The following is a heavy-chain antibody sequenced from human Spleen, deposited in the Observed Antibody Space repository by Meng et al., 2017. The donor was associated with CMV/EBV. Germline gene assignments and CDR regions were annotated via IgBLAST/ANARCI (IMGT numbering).Heavy chain of an antibody. CDR3: ATSGVRADYFQH. V-gene: IGHV1-69*05. Sequence: SVKVSCKASGGTFSSYPISWVRQAPGQGLEWMGGIIPLFGSPNYAQSFQGRVTITTDESTTTVFMEVSGLRSEDTAVYYCATSGVRADYFQHWGQGTQVTVSS. D-gene: IGHD1-26*01. CDR2: IIPLFGSP. J-gene: IGHJ1*01. CDR1: GGTFSSYP.